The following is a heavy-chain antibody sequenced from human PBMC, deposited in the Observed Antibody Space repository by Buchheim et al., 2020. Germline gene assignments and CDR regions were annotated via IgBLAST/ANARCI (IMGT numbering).Heavy chain of an antibody. J-gene: IGHJ6*02. D-gene: IGHD5-24*01. Sequence: QLQLQESGPGLVKPSETLSLTCTVSGGSISSSSYYWGWIRQPPGKGLEWIGSIYYSGSTYYNPSLKSRVTISVDTSKNQFSLKLSSVTAADTAVYYCARHGRWLQAGYYYYYYGMDVWGQGTT. CDR1: GGSISSSSYY. CDR2: IYYSGST. V-gene: IGHV4-39*01. CDR3: ARHGRWLQAGYYYYYYGMDV.